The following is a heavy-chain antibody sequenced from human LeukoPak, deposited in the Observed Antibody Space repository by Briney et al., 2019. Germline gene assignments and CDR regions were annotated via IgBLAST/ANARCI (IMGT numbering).Heavy chain of an antibody. Sequence: PGGSLRLSCAASGFTFSSYWTSWVRQALGKGLEWVANIKQDGSEKYYVDSVKGRFTISRDNAKNSLYLQMNSLRAEDTAVYYCARAADTAMVVSWFDPWGQGTLVTVSS. CDR1: GFTFSSYW. V-gene: IGHV3-7*03. CDR2: IKQDGSEK. J-gene: IGHJ5*02. D-gene: IGHD5-18*01. CDR3: ARAADTAMVVSWFDP.